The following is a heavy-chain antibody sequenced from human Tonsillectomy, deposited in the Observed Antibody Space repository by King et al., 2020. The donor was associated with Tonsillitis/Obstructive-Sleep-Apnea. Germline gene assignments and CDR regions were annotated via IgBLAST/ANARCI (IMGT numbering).Heavy chain of an antibody. J-gene: IGHJ6*03. CDR2: ISTYSGDT. CDR1: GYTFTNNG. V-gene: IGHV1-18*01. CDR3: ARAARRTLVIGVVNPPGYYYIEV. Sequence: QLVQSGGEVKKPGASVKVSCKASGYTFTNNGITWMRQAPGQGLEWMGWISTYSGDTKYAQRLQGRVTMTTDTSTSTVYMELRSLRFDDSALYYCARAARRTLVIGVVNPPGYYYIEVWGEGTTVTVSS. D-gene: IGHD3-3*01.